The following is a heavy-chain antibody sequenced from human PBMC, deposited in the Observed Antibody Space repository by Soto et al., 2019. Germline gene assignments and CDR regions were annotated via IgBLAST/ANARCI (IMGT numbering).Heavy chain of an antibody. CDR2: IYYSGST. D-gene: IGHD3-9*01. CDR1: GGSISSGDYY. Sequence: PSETLSLTCTVSGGSISSGDYYWSWIRQPPGKGLEWIGYIYYSGSTYYNPSLKSRVTISVDTSKNQFSLKLSSVTAADTAVYYCARDSLTGYYFDYWGQGMLVTVSS. V-gene: IGHV4-30-4*01. J-gene: IGHJ4*02. CDR3: ARDSLTGYYFDY.